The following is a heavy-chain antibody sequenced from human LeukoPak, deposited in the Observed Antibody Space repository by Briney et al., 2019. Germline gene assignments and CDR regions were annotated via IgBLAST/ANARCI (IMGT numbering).Heavy chain of an antibody. J-gene: IGHJ6*02. CDR2: IYYSGST. CDR3: ARDQVYDFWSGYYYYGMDV. Sequence: SETLSLTCTVSGGSISSGGYYWSWIRQHPGKGLEWIGYIYYSGSTHYNPSLKSRVTISVDTSKNQFSLKLSSVTAADTAVYYCARDQVYDFWSGYYYYGMDVWGQGTTVTVSS. V-gene: IGHV4-31*03. D-gene: IGHD3-3*01. CDR1: GGSISSGGYY.